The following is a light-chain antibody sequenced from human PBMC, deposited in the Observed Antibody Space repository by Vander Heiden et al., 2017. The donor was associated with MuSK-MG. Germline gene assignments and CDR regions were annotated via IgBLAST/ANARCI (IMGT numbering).Light chain of an antibody. J-gene: IGKJ3*01. CDR1: QSITSW. Sequence: DIQMTQSPSSVSASVGDRVTITCRASQSITSWLAWYQQKPGKAPKLLIYTASTLQRGVPSRFSGSGSGTDFTLTISSLQPEDFATYYCQQANSVPFTFGHGTKVDIK. CDR3: QQANSVPFT. CDR2: TAS. V-gene: IGKV1-12*01.